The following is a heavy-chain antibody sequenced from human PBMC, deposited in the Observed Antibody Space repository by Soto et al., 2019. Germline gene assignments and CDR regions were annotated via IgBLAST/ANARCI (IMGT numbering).Heavy chain of an antibody. J-gene: IGHJ6*02. CDR2: INHSGST. CDR3: ARGKKSEWLAAYYYGMDV. D-gene: IGHD6-19*01. Sequence: PXXTLSLHCAVYGGSFSGYYWSWIPQPPGKGLEWIGKINHSGSTNYNPSLKSRVTISVDTSKNQFSLKLSSVTAADKAVYYCARGKKSEWLAAYYYGMDVWAQGTTVTVS. V-gene: IGHV4-34*01. CDR1: GGSFSGYY.